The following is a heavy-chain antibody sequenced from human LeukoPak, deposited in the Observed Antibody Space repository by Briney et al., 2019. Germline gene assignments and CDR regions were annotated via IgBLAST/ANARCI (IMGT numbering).Heavy chain of an antibody. CDR2: INEDGREK. CDR1: GFSISGYW. V-gene: IGHV3-7*03. J-gene: IGHJ4*02. Sequence: GGSLRLSCAASGFSISGYWMAWVRQAPGKGREWVAHINEDGREKNYVAPVKGRFTISRDNAKNSVYLQMNSLRAEDTAIYYCVRDDYLGYWGQGTLVTVSS. CDR3: VRDDYLGY. D-gene: IGHD3-16*01.